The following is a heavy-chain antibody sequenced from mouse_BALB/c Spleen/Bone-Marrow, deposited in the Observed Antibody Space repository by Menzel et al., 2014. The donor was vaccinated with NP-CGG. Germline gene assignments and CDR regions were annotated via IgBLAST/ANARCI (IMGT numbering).Heavy chain of an antibody. Sequence: QVQIHQRGAELVKPGASAKLCCKASGFTFTSYWMHWVKQRPGQGLEWIGEIDPSNGRTKYNEKFKNKATLTVDKSSSTAYMQLSSLTSEYSAVYYCARSTTVVVRYWYFDLRPAATPVPDS. D-gene: IGHD1-1*01. J-gene: IGHJ1*01. CDR1: GFTFTSYW. CDR2: IDPSNGRT. CDR3: ARSTTVVVRYWYFDL. V-gene: IGHV1S81*02.